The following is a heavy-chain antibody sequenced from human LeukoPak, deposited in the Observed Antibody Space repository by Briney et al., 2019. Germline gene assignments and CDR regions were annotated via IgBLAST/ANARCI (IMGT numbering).Heavy chain of an antibody. J-gene: IGHJ4*02. CDR1: GFTFSSYA. CDR2: ISGSGGRT. Sequence: PGGSLRLSCAASGFTFSSYAMSWVRQAPGKGLEWVSVISGSGGRTYYADSVKGRFTISRDNSKNTLYLQMNSLRAEDTAVYYCARRAGDYSHPYDYWGQGTLVTVSS. CDR3: ARRAGDYSHPYDY. V-gene: IGHV3-23*01. D-gene: IGHD3-22*01.